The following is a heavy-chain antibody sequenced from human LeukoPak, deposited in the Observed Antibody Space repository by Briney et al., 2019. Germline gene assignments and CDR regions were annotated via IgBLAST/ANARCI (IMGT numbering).Heavy chain of an antibody. J-gene: IGHJ3*02. CDR2: IYITGST. CDR1: GGSITSYY. D-gene: IGHD3-22*01. Sequence: PSETLSLTCTVSGGSITSYYWSWIRQSAGKGLEWIGRIYITGSTTYNPSLKSRVTMSLDTSKNQFSLKLSSVTAADTAVYYCAREIHFDSSGQRTLHAFDIWGQGTMVTVSS. CDR3: AREIHFDSSGQRTLHAFDI. V-gene: IGHV4-4*07.